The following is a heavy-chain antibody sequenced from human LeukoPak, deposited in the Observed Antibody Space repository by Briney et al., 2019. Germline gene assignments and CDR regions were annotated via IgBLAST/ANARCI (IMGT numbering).Heavy chain of an antibody. CDR2: ISSSSSTI. D-gene: IGHD6-6*01. CDR1: GFTFSSYS. CDR3: ASNIAARPIDY. J-gene: IGHJ4*02. V-gene: IGHV3-48*01. Sequence: PGGSLRLSCAASGFTFSSYSMNWVRQAPGKGLEWVSYISSSSSTIYYADSVKGRFTISRDNAKNSLYPQMNSLRAEDTAVYYCASNIAARPIDYWGQGTLVTVSS.